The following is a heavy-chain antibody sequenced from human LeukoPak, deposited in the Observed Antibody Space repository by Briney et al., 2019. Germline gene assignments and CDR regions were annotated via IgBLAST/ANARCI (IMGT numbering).Heavy chain of an antibody. Sequence: GGSLRLSCAASGFTFSSYAMSWVRQAPGPGLEWVSAISGVGGNTYYAASVKGRFTISRDNSKNTLYLQMNSLRAEDTAVYYCAKDHYGDFDFWGQGTLVTVAP. CDR2: ISGVGGNT. J-gene: IGHJ4*02. D-gene: IGHD4-17*01. CDR1: GFTFSSYA. CDR3: AKDHYGDFDF. V-gene: IGHV3-23*01.